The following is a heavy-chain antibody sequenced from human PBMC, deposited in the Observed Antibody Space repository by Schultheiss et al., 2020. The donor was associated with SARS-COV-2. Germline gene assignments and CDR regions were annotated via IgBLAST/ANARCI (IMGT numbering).Heavy chain of an antibody. CDR2: IKQDGSEK. D-gene: IGHD6-13*01. V-gene: IGHV3-7*03. CDR1: GFTFSSYW. CDR3: AREGIRRQLVSWEGMDV. J-gene: IGHJ6*02. Sequence: GGSLRLSCAASGFTFSSYWMSWVRQAPGKGLEWVANIKQDGSEKIYVDSVKGRFTISRDNSKNTLYLQMNSLRAEDTAVYYCAREGIRRQLVSWEGMDVWGQGTTVTVSS.